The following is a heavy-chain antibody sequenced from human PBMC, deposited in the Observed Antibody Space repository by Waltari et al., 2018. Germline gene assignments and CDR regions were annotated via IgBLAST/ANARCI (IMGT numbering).Heavy chain of an antibody. CDR3: VRDERWLHLIGTFDS. CDR1: GFTFSDYY. J-gene: IGHJ4*02. Sequence: QVLLVESGGGLVKPGGSLRLSCAASGFTFSDYYMSWVRQAPGKGVGWVSHIRGIGSTTKYAASVKGRFTISRDNAKNSVFLQLNSLRADDTAMYYCVRDERWLHLIGTFDSWGQGTLVTVSS. CDR2: IRGIGSTT. V-gene: IGHV3-11*01. D-gene: IGHD3-9*01.